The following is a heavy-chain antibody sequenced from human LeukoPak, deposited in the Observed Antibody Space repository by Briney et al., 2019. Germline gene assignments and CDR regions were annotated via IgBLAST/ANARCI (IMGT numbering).Heavy chain of an antibody. CDR3: AKDMGRYSGSYYDY. CDR1: GFTFSSYR. J-gene: IGHJ4*02. Sequence: PGGSLRLSCVASGFTFSSYRLNWVRQAPGKGLEWVSSISSSSSYIYYAQSVKGRSTISRDNAKNSLYLQVNSLRAEDTAVYYCAKDMGRYSGSYYDYWGQGTLVTVSS. V-gene: IGHV3-21*01. CDR2: ISSSSSYI. D-gene: IGHD1-26*01.